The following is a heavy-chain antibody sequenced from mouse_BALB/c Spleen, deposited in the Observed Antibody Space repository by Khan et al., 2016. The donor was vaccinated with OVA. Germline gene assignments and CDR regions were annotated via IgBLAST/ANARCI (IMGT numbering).Heavy chain of an antibody. CDR1: GFSLTDYG. CDR3: AKHLILYPYYCDY. J-gene: IGHJ2*01. CDR2: IWGGGIT. V-gene: IGHV2-6-5*01. Sequence: QMRLEESGPGLVAPSQSLSITCTVSGFSLTDYGVSWIRQPPGKGLEWLGVIWGGGITYYNSALKSRLSISKDNSKSQVFLKMNSLQTDDTSMYYCAKHLILYPYYCDYWGQGTTLTVSS.